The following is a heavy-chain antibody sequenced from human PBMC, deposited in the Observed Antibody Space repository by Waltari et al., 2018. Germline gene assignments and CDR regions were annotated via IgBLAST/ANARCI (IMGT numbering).Heavy chain of an antibody. V-gene: IGHV3-30*09. CDR1: GFTFNSYA. CDR3: ARNYRVG. CDR2: ISYDSGNI. D-gene: IGHD3-16*02. J-gene: IGHJ4*02. Sequence: QVHLVESGGGVVQPGRSLTLSCAASGFTFNSYAMHWVRQTPGKGLEWVAAISYDSGNIYYADSVKGRFAISRDNSKNIVYLQMNNLKTDDTAVYYCARNYRVGWGQGTLVTVSS.